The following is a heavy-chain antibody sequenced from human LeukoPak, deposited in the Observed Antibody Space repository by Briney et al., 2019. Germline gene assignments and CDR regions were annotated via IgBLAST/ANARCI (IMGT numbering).Heavy chain of an antibody. J-gene: IGHJ4*02. V-gene: IGHV4-34*01. CDR3: ARVRNSNWGLDY. CDR1: GGSFSGYY. D-gene: IGHD7-27*01. Sequence: KTSETLSLTCAVYGGSFSGYYWSWIRQPPGKGLEWIGEINHSGSTNYNPSLKSRVTMSVDTSKNQFSLKLSSVTAADTAVYYCARVRNSNWGLDYWGQGTLVTVSS. CDR2: INHSGST.